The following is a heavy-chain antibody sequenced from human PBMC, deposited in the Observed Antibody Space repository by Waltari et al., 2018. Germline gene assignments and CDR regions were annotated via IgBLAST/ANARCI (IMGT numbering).Heavy chain of an antibody. CDR3: AKDSGGTFEGSSGYYPDY. Sequence: EVQLVESGGVVVQPGGSLRLSCAASGFTFDDYTMHWVRQAPGKGLEWVSLISWDGGSTYYADSVKGRFTISRDNSKNSLYLQMNSLRTEDTALYYCAKDSGGTFEGSSGYYPDYWGQGTLVTVSS. CDR1: GFTFDDYT. V-gene: IGHV3-43*01. J-gene: IGHJ4*02. CDR2: ISWDGGST. D-gene: IGHD3-22*01.